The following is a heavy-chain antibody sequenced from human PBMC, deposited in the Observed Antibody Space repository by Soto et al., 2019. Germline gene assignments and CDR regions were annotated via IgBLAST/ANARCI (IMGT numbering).Heavy chain of an antibody. CDR2: IIPIFGTA. D-gene: IGHD3-22*01. CDR1: GGTFSSYA. CDR3: ARGFYDSSGYYSRDYFDY. J-gene: IGHJ4*02. Sequence: SVKVSCKASGGTFSSYAISWVRQAPGQGLEWMGGIIPIFGTANYAQKFQGRVTITADESTSTAYMELSSLRSEDTAVYYCARGFYDSSGYYSRDYFDYWGQGTLVTVSS. V-gene: IGHV1-69*13.